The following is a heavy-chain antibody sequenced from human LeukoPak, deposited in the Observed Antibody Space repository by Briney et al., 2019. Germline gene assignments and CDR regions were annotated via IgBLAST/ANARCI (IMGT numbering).Heavy chain of an antibody. D-gene: IGHD4-23*01. V-gene: IGHV3-74*03. CDR1: GFSFSSSW. Sequence: GGSLRLSCAASGFSFSSSWMHWVRQAPGKGLMWVSRISDDGTSTMYAASVKGRFTKSRSNAKNTLSLQMDSLTAEDTAVYYCARSYGGFDYWGQGVLVTVS. J-gene: IGHJ4*01. CDR2: ISDDGTST. CDR3: ARSYGGFDY.